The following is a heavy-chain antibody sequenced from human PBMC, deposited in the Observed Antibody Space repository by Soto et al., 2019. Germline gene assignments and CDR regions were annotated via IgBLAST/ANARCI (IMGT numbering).Heavy chain of an antibody. CDR3: AKGGLGATSEYFQH. D-gene: IGHD1-26*01. Sequence: GGSLRLSCAASGFTFSSYAMHWVRQAPGKGLEWVSAISGSGGSTYYADSVKGRFTISRDNSKNTLYLQMNSLRAEDTAVYYCAKGGLGATSEYFQHWGQGTLVTVSS. V-gene: IGHV3-23*01. CDR2: ISGSGGST. CDR1: GFTFSSYA. J-gene: IGHJ1*01.